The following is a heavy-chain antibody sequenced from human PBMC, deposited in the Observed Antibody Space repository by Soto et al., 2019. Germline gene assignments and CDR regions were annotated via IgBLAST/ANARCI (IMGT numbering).Heavy chain of an antibody. CDR3: ARDLRFVDLHYYFDS. Sequence: PGGSLRLSCAASGFTFSSYWMSWVRQAPGKGLEWVANIKQDGSEKYYVDSVKGRFTISRDNAKNSLYLQMNSLRAEDTAVYYCARDLRFVDLHYYFDSWGQGTLVTVSS. CDR2: IKQDGSEK. D-gene: IGHD3-10*01. CDR1: GFTFSSYW. V-gene: IGHV3-7*01. J-gene: IGHJ4*02.